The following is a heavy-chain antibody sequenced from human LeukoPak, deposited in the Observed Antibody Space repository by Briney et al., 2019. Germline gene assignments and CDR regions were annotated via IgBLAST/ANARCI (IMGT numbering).Heavy chain of an antibody. Sequence: GGSLRLSCAASGFTFSSYAMSWVRQAPGKGLEWVSAISGSGGSTYYADSVKGRFTISRDNSKNTLYLQMNSLRAEDTAVYYCAREGYCSSTSCYASDYYYYGMDVWGQGTTVTVSS. CDR1: GFTFSSYA. CDR3: AREGYCSSTSCYASDYYYYGMDV. J-gene: IGHJ6*02. CDR2: ISGSGGST. V-gene: IGHV3-23*01. D-gene: IGHD2-2*01.